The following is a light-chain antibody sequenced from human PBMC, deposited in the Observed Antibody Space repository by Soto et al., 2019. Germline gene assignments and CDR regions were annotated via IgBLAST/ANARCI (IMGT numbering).Light chain of an antibody. CDR3: QQGHSTPYT. Sequence: DIQMTQSPSSLSASVGDRVTITCQASQDISNYLNWYQQKPGKAPKLLIYAASTLQGAVPSRFSGSGSGTDFTLTISSLQPEDFATYHCQQGHSTPYTFGQGTRLEI. J-gene: IGKJ2*01. CDR2: AAS. V-gene: IGKV1-39*01. CDR1: QDISNY.